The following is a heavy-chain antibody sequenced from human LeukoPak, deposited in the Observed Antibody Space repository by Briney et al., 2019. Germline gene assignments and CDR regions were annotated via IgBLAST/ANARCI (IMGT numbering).Heavy chain of an antibody. J-gene: IGHJ5*02. CDR3: AKDRVSPGFNWFDP. CDR2: INGRGDNT. V-gene: IGHV3-23*01. Sequence: GGSLRLSCAVSGITLSNYGMSWVRQAPGKGLEWVSAINGRGDNTYYADFVKGRFTISRDNSKSTVYLQMNSLRTVDTAVYYCAKDRVSPGFNWFDPWGQGTLVTVSS. D-gene: IGHD2/OR15-2a*01. CDR1: GITLSNYG.